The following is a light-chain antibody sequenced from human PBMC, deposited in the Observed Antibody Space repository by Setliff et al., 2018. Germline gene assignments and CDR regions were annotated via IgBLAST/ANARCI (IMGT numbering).Light chain of an antibody. J-gene: IGLJ3*02. CDR1: SSDVGSYNL. V-gene: IGLV2-23*02. CDR2: EVS. Sequence: ALAQPASVSGSPGQSITISCTGTSSDVGSYNLVSWYQQHPGKAPKLMIYEVSKRPSGVSNRFSGSKSGNTASLTISGLQAEDEADYYCCSYAGSSTLWVFGGGTKVTVL. CDR3: CSYAGSSTLWV.